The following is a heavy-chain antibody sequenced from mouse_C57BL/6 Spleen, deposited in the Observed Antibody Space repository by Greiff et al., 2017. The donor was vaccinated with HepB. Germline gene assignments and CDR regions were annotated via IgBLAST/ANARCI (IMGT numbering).Heavy chain of an antibody. CDR2: IDPNSGGT. Sequence: VQLQQSGAELVKPGASVKLSCKASGYTFTSYWMHWVKQRPGRGLEWIGRIDPNSGGTKYNEKFKSKATLTVDKPSSTAYMQLSSLTSEDSAVYYCARTGGLVVATRYWYFDVWGTGTTVTVSS. CDR1: GYTFTSYW. V-gene: IGHV1-72*01. D-gene: IGHD1-1*01. CDR3: ARTGGLVVATRYWYFDV. J-gene: IGHJ1*03.